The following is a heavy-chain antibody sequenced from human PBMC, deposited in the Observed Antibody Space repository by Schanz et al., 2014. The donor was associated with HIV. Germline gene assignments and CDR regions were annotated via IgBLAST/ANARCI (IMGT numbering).Heavy chain of an antibody. V-gene: IGHV1-69*01. CDR3: ARGLGDSSSSERFDI. CDR1: GGSFSYYA. Sequence: QVQLVQSGAEVKKPGSSVKVSCKASGGSFSYYAINWVRQAPGQGLEWMGGIIPIFGTANYAQKFQGRVTITADESTSTAYMELRSLRSEYTSVYYCARGLGDSSSSERFDIWGQGTKVTVSS. CDR2: IIPIFGTA. J-gene: IGHJ3*02. D-gene: IGHD6-6*01.